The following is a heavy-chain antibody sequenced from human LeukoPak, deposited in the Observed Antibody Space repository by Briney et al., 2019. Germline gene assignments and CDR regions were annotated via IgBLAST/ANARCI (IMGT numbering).Heavy chain of an antibody. V-gene: IGHV4-4*09. D-gene: IGHD5-18*01. CDR3: ARQYKAMVIDY. J-gene: IGHJ4*02. CDR2: IYTSGST. Sequence: SETLSLTCTVSGGSISSYYWSWIRQPPGKGLEWIGYIYTSGSTNYNPSLKSRVTISVDTSKNQFSLKLSSVTAADTAVYYRARQYKAMVIDYWGQGTLVTVSS. CDR1: GGSISSYY.